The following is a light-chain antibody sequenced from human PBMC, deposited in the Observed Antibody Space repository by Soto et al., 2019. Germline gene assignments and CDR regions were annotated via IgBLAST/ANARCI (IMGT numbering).Light chain of an antibody. V-gene: IGKV1-39*01. Sequence: IHMTQSPSSLSASVGDRVTITCRASQRITTYLNWYQQKPGEAPKLLISTSGTLQRGVPSRFTGIGSGTDFTLTITGLQRADFATYFCQQTYNTPYTFGQGTKLEIK. J-gene: IGKJ2*01. CDR2: TSG. CDR3: QQTYNTPYT. CDR1: QRITTY.